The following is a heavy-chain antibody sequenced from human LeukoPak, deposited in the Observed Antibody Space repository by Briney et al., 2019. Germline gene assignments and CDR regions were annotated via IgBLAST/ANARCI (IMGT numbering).Heavy chain of an antibody. Sequence: GGSLRLSCAASGFTFSSYSMTWVRQAPGKGLEWVSSISSSSSYIYYADSVKGRFTISRDNAKNSLYLQTNSLRAEDTAVYYCARDQMPDAFDIWGQGTMVTVSS. CDR3: ARDQMPDAFDI. CDR2: ISSSSSYI. J-gene: IGHJ3*02. V-gene: IGHV3-21*01. D-gene: IGHD2-2*01. CDR1: GFTFSSYS.